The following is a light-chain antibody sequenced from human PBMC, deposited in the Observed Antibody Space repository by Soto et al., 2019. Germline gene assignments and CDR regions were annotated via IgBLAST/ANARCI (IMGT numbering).Light chain of an antibody. Sequence: EIVMTQSPATLSVSPGERATLSCRARQSVSSSLAWYQHKRGQAARLLIHGASTRAIGIPDRFSGSGSGTEFTLTISSLQSEDFAVYYCQQYTDWPLTFGGGTKVEIK. CDR1: QSVSSS. V-gene: IGKV3-15*01. J-gene: IGKJ4*01. CDR2: GAS. CDR3: QQYTDWPLT.